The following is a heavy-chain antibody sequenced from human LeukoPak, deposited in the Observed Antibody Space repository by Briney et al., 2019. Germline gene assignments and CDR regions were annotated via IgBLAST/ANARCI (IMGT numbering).Heavy chain of an antibody. J-gene: IGHJ4*02. CDR2: ISSSSYI. Sequence: PGGSLRLSCAASGFTFSSYSMNWVRQAPGKGLEWVSSISSSSYIYYADSVKGRFTISRDNAKNSLYLQMNSLRAEDTAVYYCARDACSSTSCYVDYWGQGTLVTVSS. D-gene: IGHD2-2*01. CDR1: GFTFSSYS. V-gene: IGHV3-21*01. CDR3: ARDACSSTSCYVDY.